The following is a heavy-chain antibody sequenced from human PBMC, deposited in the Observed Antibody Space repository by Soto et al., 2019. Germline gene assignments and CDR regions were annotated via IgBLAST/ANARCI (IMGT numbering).Heavy chain of an antibody. V-gene: IGHV3-30-3*01. Sequence: QVQLVESGGGVVQPGRSLRLSCAASGFTFSSYAMHWVRQAPGKGLEWVAVISYDGSNKYYADSVKGRFTISRDNSKNTLYLQMNSLRAEDTAVYYCARDYGYDNCGFDYWGQGTLVTVSS. CDR3: ARDYGYDNCGFDY. CDR1: GFTFSSYA. J-gene: IGHJ4*02. D-gene: IGHD3-22*01. CDR2: ISYDGSNK.